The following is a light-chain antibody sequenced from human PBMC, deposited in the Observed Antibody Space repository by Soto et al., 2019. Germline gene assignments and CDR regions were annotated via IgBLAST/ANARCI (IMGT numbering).Light chain of an antibody. CDR1: QTVGSS. V-gene: IGKV3-15*01. J-gene: IGKJ2*01. CDR2: AAS. CDR3: QQYNNWPRT. Sequence: EILMAQSPATLSVSPGERATLSCRASQTVGSSLAWYQQDPGQTPRLVIYAASTRATGIPSRFSGSGSGTVFSLTISSLQSEDFAVYYCQQYNNWPRTFGQGTKVDIK.